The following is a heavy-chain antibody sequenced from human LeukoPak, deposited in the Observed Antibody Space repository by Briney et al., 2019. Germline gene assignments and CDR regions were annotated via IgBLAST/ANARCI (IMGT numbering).Heavy chain of an antibody. CDR1: GKTLSDLS. J-gene: IGHJ4*02. CDR3: VTGLTTMAVDYFDY. CDR2: SDPEDGEG. V-gene: IGHV1-24*01. D-gene: IGHD5-18*01. Sequence: ASVKVSCKVSGKTLSDLSIHWLRQPPGKGLEWLGGSDPEDGEGIYAQMFQGRVTMTEDTSIDTAYMELSSLRSEDTAVYYCVTGLTTMAVDYFDYWGQGTLVTVSP.